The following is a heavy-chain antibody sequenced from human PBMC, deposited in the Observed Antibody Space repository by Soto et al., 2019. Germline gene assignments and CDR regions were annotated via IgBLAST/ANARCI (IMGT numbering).Heavy chain of an antibody. J-gene: IGHJ4*02. CDR2: INHSGST. CDR1: GGSFSGYY. V-gene: IGHV4-34*01. D-gene: IGHD4-17*01. Sequence: QVQLQQWGAGLLKPSETLSLTCAVYGGSFSGYYWSWIRQPPGKGLEWIGDINHSGSTNYNPSLKSRVTISVDTSKTQFSLQLSSVTAADTAVYFCARPYGGNVFDYWGQGTLVTVPS. CDR3: ARPYGGNVFDY.